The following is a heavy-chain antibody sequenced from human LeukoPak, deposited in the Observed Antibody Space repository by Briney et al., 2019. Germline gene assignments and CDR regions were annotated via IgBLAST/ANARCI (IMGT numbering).Heavy chain of an antibody. V-gene: IGHV4-30-2*01. CDR1: GGSISSGGYY. Sequence: SQTLSLTCTVSGGSISSGGYYWSWIRQPPGKGLEWIGYIYHSGSIYYNPSLKSRVTISVDRSKNQFSLKLSSVTAADTAVYYCARGVAAAAPFDYWGQGTLVTVSS. CDR2: IYHSGSI. D-gene: IGHD6-13*01. CDR3: ARGVAAAAPFDY. J-gene: IGHJ4*02.